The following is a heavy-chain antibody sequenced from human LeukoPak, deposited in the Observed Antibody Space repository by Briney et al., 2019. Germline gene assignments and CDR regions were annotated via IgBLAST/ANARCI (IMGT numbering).Heavy chain of an antibody. V-gene: IGHV3-23*01. Sequence: GGSLRLSCAASGFASGFTFSDYAVSWVRQAPGKGPEWVASVNGRGATTYYADSVRGRFTISRDNSKNTLYLQMISLGADDTAIYFCAKAPATGEGYYFYYMDVWGKGTAVTVSS. J-gene: IGHJ6*03. CDR1: GFTFSDYA. CDR3: AKAPATGEGYYFYYMDV. CDR2: VNGRGATT. D-gene: IGHD7-27*01.